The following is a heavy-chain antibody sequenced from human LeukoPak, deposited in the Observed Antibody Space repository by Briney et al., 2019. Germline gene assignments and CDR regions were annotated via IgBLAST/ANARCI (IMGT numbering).Heavy chain of an antibody. CDR3: ARGGSDTAMAHDY. D-gene: IGHD5-18*01. CDR1: FSNXW. Sequence: FSNXWMHWVRQAPGKGLMWVSRINRDGSRTDYADSVKGRFTISRDDAKNTLYLQVNSLRAEDTAVYFCARGGSDTAMAHDYWGQGTLVTVSS. V-gene: IGHV3-74*01. CDR2: INRDGSRT. J-gene: IGHJ4*02.